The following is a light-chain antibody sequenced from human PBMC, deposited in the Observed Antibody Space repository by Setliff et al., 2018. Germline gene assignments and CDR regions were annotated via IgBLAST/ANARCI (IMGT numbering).Light chain of an antibody. J-gene: IGLJ1*01. CDR3: CSYAGSYNSLYV. Sequence: QSALTQPRSVSGSPGQSVTISCTGTSSDVGGYNYVSWYQQHPGKAPQLMIYDVSKRPSGVPDRFSGSKSGNTASLTISGLQAEDEADYYCCSYAGSYNSLYVVGTGTKV. CDR1: SSDVGGYNY. V-gene: IGLV2-11*01. CDR2: DVS.